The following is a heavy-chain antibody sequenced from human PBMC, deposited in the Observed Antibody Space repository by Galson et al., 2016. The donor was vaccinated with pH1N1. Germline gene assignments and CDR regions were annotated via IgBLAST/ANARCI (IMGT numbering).Heavy chain of an antibody. V-gene: IGHV3-48*02. D-gene: IGHD3-22*01. CDR2: ISSSSSTI. CDR1: GFTFSTYN. CDR3: ATSLEYDNNGYVDY. J-gene: IGHJ4*02. Sequence: SLRLSCAASGFTFSTYNMNWVRQSPGKGLEWVSYISSSSSTIYYADSVKGRFTIARDNAKNSRYLQMNSLRDEDTAVYYCATSLEYDNNGYVDYWGQGTLVTVSS.